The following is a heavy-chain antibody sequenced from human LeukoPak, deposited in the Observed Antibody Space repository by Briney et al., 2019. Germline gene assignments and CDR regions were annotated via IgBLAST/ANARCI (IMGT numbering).Heavy chain of an antibody. CDR1: GFTFSSYI. CDR3: ARDYYDSSGYMRRYYHYIDL. CDR2: VSISSSYI. J-gene: IGHJ6*03. D-gene: IGHD3-22*01. Sequence: PGGSLRLSRAASGFTFSSYIMNWVRQAPGRGVQWVSSVSISSSYIYYADSVKGRFNISRDNAKNSLHLQMNSLRAEDTAVYYCARDYYDSSGYMRRYYHYIDLWGKGPAVTVSS. V-gene: IGHV3-21*01.